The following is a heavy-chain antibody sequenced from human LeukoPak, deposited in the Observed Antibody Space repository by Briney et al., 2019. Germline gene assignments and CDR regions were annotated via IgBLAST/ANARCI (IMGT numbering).Heavy chain of an antibody. Sequence: GGSLRLSCAASGFTFDDYTMHRVRQAPGKGLEWVSLISWDGGSTYYADSVKGRSTISRDNSKNSLYLQMNSLRTKDTALYYCAKDNRRTTYCGGDCFFDYWGQGTLVTVSS. CDR1: GFTFDDYT. CDR3: AKDNRRTTYCGGDCFFDY. CDR2: ISWDGGST. J-gene: IGHJ4*02. D-gene: IGHD2-21*02. V-gene: IGHV3-43*01.